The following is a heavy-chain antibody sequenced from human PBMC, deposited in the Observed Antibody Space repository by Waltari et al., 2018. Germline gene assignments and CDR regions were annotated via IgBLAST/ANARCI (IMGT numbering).Heavy chain of an antibody. CDR1: GYTFTGYY. V-gene: IGHV1-2*02. CDR2: INPNIGGT. Sequence: QVQLVQSGAEVKKPGASVKVSCKASGYTFTGYYMHWVRQAPGQGLEWMGWINPNIGGTNYAQKFQGRVTMTRDTSISTAYMELSRLRSDDTAVYYCARAFVFRSYDAFDIWGQGTMVTVSS. J-gene: IGHJ3*02. CDR3: ARAFVFRSYDAFDI. D-gene: IGHD1-26*01.